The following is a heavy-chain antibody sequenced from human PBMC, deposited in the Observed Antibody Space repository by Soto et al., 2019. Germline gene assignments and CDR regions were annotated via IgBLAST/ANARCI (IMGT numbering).Heavy chain of an antibody. CDR3: ARQIYDSDTGPNFKYYFDS. CDR2: IVPSDSQT. CDR1: GYSFAGYW. D-gene: IGHD3-22*01. Sequence: GESLKISCKGSGYSFAGYWITWVRQKPGKGLEWMGRIVPSDSQTYYSPSFRGHVTISATKSITTVFLQWSSLRASDTAMYYCARQIYDSDTGPNFKYYFDSWGQGTPVTVSS. V-gene: IGHV5-10-1*01. J-gene: IGHJ4*02.